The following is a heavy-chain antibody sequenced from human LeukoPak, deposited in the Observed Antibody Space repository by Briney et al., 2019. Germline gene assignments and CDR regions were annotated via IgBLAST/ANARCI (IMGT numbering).Heavy chain of an antibody. CDR1: GYTFTSYY. CDR3: ARNVGPGFDY. CDR2: INPSGGST. Sequence: ASVKVSCKASGYTFTSYYIHWVRQAPGQGLEWMGFINPSGGSTSYAQKFQGRVTMTRDMSTSTVYMDLSSLRSEDTAVYYCARNVGPGFDYWGQGTLVTVSS. J-gene: IGHJ4*02. V-gene: IGHV1-46*01. D-gene: IGHD2-15*01.